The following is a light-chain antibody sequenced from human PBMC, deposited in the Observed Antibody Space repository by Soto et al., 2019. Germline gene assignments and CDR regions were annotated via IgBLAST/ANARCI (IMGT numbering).Light chain of an antibody. CDR3: RPYSNSPPAFT. Sequence: EIVMTQSPATLSVSPGERATLSCRASQSVSSNLAWYQQKPGQAPRLLIYGASTRATGIPARFSGSGSGTEFTLTISSVQSEDFSVYNCRPYSNSPPAFT. J-gene: IGKJ3*01. V-gene: IGKV3-15*01. CDR1: QSVSSN. CDR2: GAS.